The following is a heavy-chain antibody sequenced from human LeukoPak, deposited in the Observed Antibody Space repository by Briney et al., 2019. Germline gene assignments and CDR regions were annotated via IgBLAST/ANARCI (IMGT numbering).Heavy chain of an antibody. CDR1: GGSISSSTYY. D-gene: IGHD6-13*01. V-gene: IGHV4-39*01. CDR3: ARPLSGSSSWHGDAFDI. Sequence: PSETLSRTCTVSGGSISSSTYYWGWIRQPPGKGLEWIGSIYYSGSTYYNASLKSRVTISADTSKNQFSLKLSSVTAADTAVYYCARPLSGSSSWHGDAFDIWGQGTMVTVSS. J-gene: IGHJ3*02. CDR2: IYYSGST.